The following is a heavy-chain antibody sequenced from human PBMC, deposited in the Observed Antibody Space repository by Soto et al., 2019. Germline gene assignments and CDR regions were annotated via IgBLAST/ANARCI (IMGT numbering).Heavy chain of an antibody. CDR1: GFTFGASA. J-gene: IGHJ4*02. CDR2: ISYDGSNK. D-gene: IGHD6-13*01. Sequence: GGSLRLSCAASGFTFGASALQWVRQAPGKGLEWVAVISYDGSNKYYADSVKGRFTISRDNSKNTLYLQMNSLRAEDTAVYYCARDRDEREYSSSWYDGSFDYWGQGTLVTVSS. V-gene: IGHV3-30-3*01. CDR3: ARDRDEREYSSSWYDGSFDY.